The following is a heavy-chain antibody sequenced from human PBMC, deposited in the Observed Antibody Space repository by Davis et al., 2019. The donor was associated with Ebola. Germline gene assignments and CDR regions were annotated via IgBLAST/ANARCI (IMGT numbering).Heavy chain of an antibody. CDR3: ARDIRGGFDAFDI. V-gene: IGHV3-21*01. Sequence: GESLKISCAASGFTFSSYSMNWVRQAPGKGLEWVSFISSSSSYIYYADSVKGRFTISRDNAKNSLYLQMNSLRAEDTAVYYCARDIRGGFDAFDIWGQGTMVTVSS. CDR1: GFTFSSYS. D-gene: IGHD3-16*01. J-gene: IGHJ3*02. CDR2: ISSSSSYI.